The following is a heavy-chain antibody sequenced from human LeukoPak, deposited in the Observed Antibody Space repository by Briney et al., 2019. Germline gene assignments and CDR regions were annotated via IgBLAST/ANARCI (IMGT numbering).Heavy chain of an antibody. CDR1: GFTFSSYS. V-gene: IGHV3-21*04. CDR3: AKDSGDFWRPLDY. Sequence: GGSLRLSCAASGFTFSSYSMNWVRQAPGKGLEWVSSISSSSSYIYYADSVKGRFTISRDNAKNSLYLQMNSLRAEDTAVYYCAKDSGDFWRPLDYWGQGTLVTVSS. D-gene: IGHD3-3*01. CDR2: ISSSSSYI. J-gene: IGHJ4*02.